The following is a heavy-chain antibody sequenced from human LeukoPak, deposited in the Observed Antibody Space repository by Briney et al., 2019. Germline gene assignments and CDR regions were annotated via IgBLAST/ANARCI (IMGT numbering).Heavy chain of an antibody. V-gene: IGHV3-7*01. D-gene: IGHD3-22*01. J-gene: IGHJ5*02. CDR1: GFTFSSYW. Sequence: GGSLRLSCGASGFTFSSYWMSWVRQVPGKGLEWVANTDQVGSEKYHVDSVKGRFTISRDNSKNTLYLQMNSLRAEDTAVYYCARGGGGTMIVVVIVSWGQGTLVTVSS. CDR2: TDQVGSEK. CDR3: ARGGGGTMIVVVIVS.